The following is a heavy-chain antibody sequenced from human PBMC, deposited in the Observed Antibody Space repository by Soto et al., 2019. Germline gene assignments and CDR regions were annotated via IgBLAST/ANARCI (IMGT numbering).Heavy chain of an antibody. Sequence: QVQLQPWGAGLLKPSETLSLTCAVYGGSFSGYYWSWIRQPPGKGLEWIGEINHSGSTNYNPSLKSRVTISVDTSKNQFSLKLSSVTAADTAGYYCARNRRGVPAADDYYYYMDVWGKGTTVTVSS. D-gene: IGHD2-2*01. CDR2: INHSGST. J-gene: IGHJ6*03. CDR3: ARNRRGVPAADDYYYYMDV. V-gene: IGHV4-34*01. CDR1: GGSFSGYY.